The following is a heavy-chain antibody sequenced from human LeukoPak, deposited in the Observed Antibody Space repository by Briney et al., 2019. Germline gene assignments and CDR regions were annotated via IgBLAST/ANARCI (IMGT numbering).Heavy chain of an antibody. CDR2: TRYDGSTK. D-gene: IGHD4-23*01. CDR1: GFTFSNYD. J-gene: IGHJ4*02. Sequence: GGSLRLSCAASGFTFSNYDMHWVRQAPGKGLEWVAFTRYDGSTKDYADSVKGRFTISRDNSKNTLYLQMNSLRAEDTALYYCARVNSYGGKAPFDYWGQGTLVTVSS. V-gene: IGHV3-30*02. CDR3: ARVNSYGGKAPFDY.